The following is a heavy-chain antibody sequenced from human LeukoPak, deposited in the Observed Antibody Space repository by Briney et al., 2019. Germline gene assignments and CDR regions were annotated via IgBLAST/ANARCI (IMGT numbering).Heavy chain of an antibody. CDR2: TYYRSKWHN. J-gene: IGHJ6*02. CDR1: GDSVSSNSAA. V-gene: IGHV6-1*01. CDR3: ARDRQLWASVGYYYGMDV. D-gene: IGHD5-18*01. Sequence: SQTLSLTCAISGDSVSSNSAAWNWIRQSPSRGLEWLGRTYYRSKWHNDYAVSVKSRITINPDTSKNQFSLQLNSVTPEDTAVYYCARDRQLWASVGYYYGMDVWGQGTTVTVSS.